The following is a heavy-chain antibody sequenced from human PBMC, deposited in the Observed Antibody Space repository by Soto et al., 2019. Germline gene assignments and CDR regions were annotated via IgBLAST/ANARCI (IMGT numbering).Heavy chain of an antibody. J-gene: IGHJ4*02. CDR2: IYHSGST. Sequence: SETLSLTCAVSGGSISSSNWWSWVRQPPGKGLEWIGEIYHSGSTNYNPSLKSQVTISVDKSKIQFSLKLSSVTAADTAVYYCACQLAVAALGYWGQGTLVTVSS. CDR3: ACQLAVAALGY. D-gene: IGHD6-19*01. V-gene: IGHV4-4*02. CDR1: GGSISSSNW.